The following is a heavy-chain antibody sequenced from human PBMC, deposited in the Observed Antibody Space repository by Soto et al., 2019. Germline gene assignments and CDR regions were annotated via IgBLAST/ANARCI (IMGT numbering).Heavy chain of an antibody. CDR3: STDPGTRWLRLGEY. D-gene: IGHD5-12*01. V-gene: IGHV3-15*01. J-gene: IGHJ4*02. CDR1: GFTFSNAW. Sequence: EVQLVESGGGLVKPGGSLRLSFAASGFTFSNAWMSWVRQAPGKGLEWVGRIKSKTDGGTTDYAAPVKGRFTISRDDSKNTLYLQMNSLKTEDTAVYYCSTDPGTRWLRLGEYWGQETLVTVSS. CDR2: IKSKTDGGTT.